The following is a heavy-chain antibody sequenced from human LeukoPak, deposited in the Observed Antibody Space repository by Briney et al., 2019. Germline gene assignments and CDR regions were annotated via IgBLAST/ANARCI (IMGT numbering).Heavy chain of an antibody. V-gene: IGHV1-8*01. CDR3: ARDAIVVVPAGQFDY. Sequence: ASVKVSCKASGYTFTSYDINWVRQATGQGLEWIGWMNPNSGNTGYAQKFQGRVTMTRNTSISTAYMELSSLRSEDTAVYYCARDAIVVVPAGQFDYWGQGTLVTVSS. J-gene: IGHJ4*02. CDR1: GYTFTSYD. D-gene: IGHD2-2*01. CDR2: MNPNSGNT.